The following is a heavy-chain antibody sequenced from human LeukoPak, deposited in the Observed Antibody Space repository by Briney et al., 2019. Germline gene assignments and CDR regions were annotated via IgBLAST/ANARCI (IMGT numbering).Heavy chain of an antibody. CDR1: GFTFSNYW. Sequence: GGSLRLSCIASGFTFSNYWMSWVRQAPGKGLEWVASIKEDGSDKYYVDSVKGRFTISRDNTKNSLYVQMSSLRAEDTAVYYCARLKDAVTIFDCWGQGILVTVSS. V-gene: IGHV3-7*01. J-gene: IGHJ5*01. CDR2: IKEDGSDK. D-gene: IGHD4-17*01. CDR3: ARLKDAVTIFDC.